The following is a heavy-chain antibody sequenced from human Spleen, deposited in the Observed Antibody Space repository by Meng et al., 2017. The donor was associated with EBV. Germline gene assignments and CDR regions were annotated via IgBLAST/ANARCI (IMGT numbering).Heavy chain of an antibody. CDR2: IFHSGNT. CDR3: ARGSSGYFSIDL. D-gene: IGHD3-22*01. CDR1: GDSISSNW. J-gene: IGHJ5*02. Sequence: QVQLQESGPGLGKPSGNLSLTCAVSGDSISSNWWSWVRQPPGKGLEWIGEIFHSGNTNYNPSLKSRVALSVDKSKNQISLNLNSVTAADTALYYCARGSSGYFSIDLWGQGTLVTVSS. V-gene: IGHV4-4*02.